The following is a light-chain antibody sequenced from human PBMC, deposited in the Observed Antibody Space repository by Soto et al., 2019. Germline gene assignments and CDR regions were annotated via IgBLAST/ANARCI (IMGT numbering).Light chain of an antibody. CDR2: GAS. Sequence: EIVMTQSPATLSLSPGERAALSCRASQSINSELAWYQQKPGQTPRLLIYGASTRATGVPARFTGSESGSEVTLNISGLQSEDFAVYYSQQGHNWPLTVGQGPRLQI. V-gene: IGKV3-15*01. CDR1: QSINSE. J-gene: IGKJ2*01. CDR3: QQGHNWPLT.